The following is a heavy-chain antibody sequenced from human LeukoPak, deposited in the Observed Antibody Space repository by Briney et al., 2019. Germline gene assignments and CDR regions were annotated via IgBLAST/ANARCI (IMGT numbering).Heavy chain of an antibody. CDR1: GFTFTSSA. V-gene: IGHV1-58*02. CDR2: IVVGSGNT. J-gene: IGHJ6*03. CDR3: AADPVVTPDYYYYYMDV. Sequence: SVKVSCKASGFTFTSSAMQRVRQARGQRLEWIGWIVVGSGNTNYAQKFQERVTITRDMSTSTAYMELSSLRSEDTAVYYCAADPVVTPDYYYYYMDVWGKGTTVTVSS. D-gene: IGHD4-23*01.